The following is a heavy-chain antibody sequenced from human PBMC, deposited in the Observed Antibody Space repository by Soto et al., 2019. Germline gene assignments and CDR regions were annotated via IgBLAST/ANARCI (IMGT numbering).Heavy chain of an antibody. D-gene: IGHD1-1*01. V-gene: IGHV1-18*01. CDR3: ARGRYGDY. Sequence: QVHLVQSGAEVKKPGASVKVSCKGSGYTFTSYGITWVRQAPGQGLEWMGWISAHNGNTDYAQKLQGRVTVTRDTYTSKAYMELRRLRSDDTAVYYCARGRYGDYWGQGALVTVSS. J-gene: IGHJ4*02. CDR1: GYTFTSYG. CDR2: ISAHNGNT.